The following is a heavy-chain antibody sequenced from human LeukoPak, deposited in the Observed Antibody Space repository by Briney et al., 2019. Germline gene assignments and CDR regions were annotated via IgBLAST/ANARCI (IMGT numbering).Heavy chain of an antibody. V-gene: IGHV3-74*01. D-gene: IGHD6-19*01. Sequence: GGSLTLSCAAAGFTFSSYWMLWDRHAPGKVRVWVSRVNSDGSDTTYADSVKGRFTISRDNAKNTLYLQMNSLRAEDTAVYYCARGSTQYSSGWYGLDYWGQGTLVTVSS. CDR3: ARGSTQYSSGWYGLDY. CDR2: VNSDGSDT. CDR1: GFTFSSYW. J-gene: IGHJ4*02.